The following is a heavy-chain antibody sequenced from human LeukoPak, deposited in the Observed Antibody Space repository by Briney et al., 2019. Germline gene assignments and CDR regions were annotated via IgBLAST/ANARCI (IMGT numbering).Heavy chain of an antibody. CDR3: AKIYPAGYRPYYFDY. Sequence: PGGSLRLSCAASGFTFSSYAMSWARHAPGKGLEWVSAISGSGGSTYYADSVKGRFTISRDNSRNTLYLQMNSLRAEDTAVYYCAKIYPAGYRPYYFDYWGQGTLVTVSS. CDR1: GFTFSSYA. J-gene: IGHJ4*02. CDR2: ISGSGGST. V-gene: IGHV3-23*01. D-gene: IGHD5-18*01.